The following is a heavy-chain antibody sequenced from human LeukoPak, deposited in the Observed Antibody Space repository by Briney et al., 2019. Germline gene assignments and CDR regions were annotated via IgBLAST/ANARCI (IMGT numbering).Heavy chain of an antibody. J-gene: IGHJ4*01. D-gene: IGHD6-6*01. Sequence: SETLSLTCTVSGGSMNSNNYYWGWIRQPPGKGLEWIGSIYSSGSASYNPSLKSRVSIVLDTSKNQFSLKVTSVTAADTAVYYCARDRSSYAKGHYDYWGQGTLVTVSS. CDR1: GGSMNSNNYY. V-gene: IGHV4-39*07. CDR3: ARDRSSYAKGHYDY. CDR2: IYSSGSA.